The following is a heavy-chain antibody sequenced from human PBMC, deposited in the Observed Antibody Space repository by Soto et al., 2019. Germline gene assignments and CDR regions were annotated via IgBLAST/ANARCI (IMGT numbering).Heavy chain of an antibody. Sequence: GGSLGLSCAASGFTVSSNYMSWVRQAPGKGLEWVSAIYSGGSTYYADSVKGRFTISRDNSKNTLYLQMNSLSAEDTAVYYCARDQGYSHYWGQGTLVTVSS. CDR3: ARDQGYSHY. CDR2: IYSGGST. V-gene: IGHV3-66*01. D-gene: IGHD5-18*01. CDR1: GFTVSSNY. J-gene: IGHJ4*02.